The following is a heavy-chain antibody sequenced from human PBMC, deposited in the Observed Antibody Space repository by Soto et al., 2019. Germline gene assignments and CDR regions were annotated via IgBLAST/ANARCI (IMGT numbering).Heavy chain of an antibody. D-gene: IGHD6-19*01. CDR2: IYYSGST. CDR3: ARLQILAVAGRVYYYGMDV. Sequence: PSETLSLTCTVSGGSVSSGSYYWSWLPQPPGKGLEWVGYIYYSGSTNYNPSLKSRVTISVDTSKNQFSLKLSSVTAADTAVYYCARLQILAVAGRVYYYGMDVWGQGTTVTVSS. CDR1: GGSVSSGSYY. V-gene: IGHV4-61*01. J-gene: IGHJ6*02.